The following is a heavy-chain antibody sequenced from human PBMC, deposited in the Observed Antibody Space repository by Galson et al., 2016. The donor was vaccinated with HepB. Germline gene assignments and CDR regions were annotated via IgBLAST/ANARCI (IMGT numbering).Heavy chain of an antibody. CDR2: TSHDGSET. V-gene: IGHV3-30*18. Sequence: SLRLSCAASGFIFSNYGIHWVRQAPGKGLEWVAVTSHDGSETNYGDSVKDRFTVSRDNSENTLFLRVDSVRPEDTAVYYCAKAAYFDSGGFPDNWGQGSLVTVSS. J-gene: IGHJ4*02. D-gene: IGHD3-9*01. CDR3: AKAAYFDSGGFPDN. CDR1: GFIFSNYG.